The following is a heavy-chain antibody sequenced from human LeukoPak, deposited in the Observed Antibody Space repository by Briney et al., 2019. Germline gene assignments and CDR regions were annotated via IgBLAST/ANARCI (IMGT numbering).Heavy chain of an antibody. CDR2: ISSSSSYI. V-gene: IGHV3-21*04. J-gene: IGHJ4*02. CDR1: GFTFSSYW. CDR3: AYMRGLYYGIDY. D-gene: IGHD3-10*01. Sequence: GGSLRLSCAASGFTFSSYWMTWVRQAPGKGLEWVSSISSSSSYIYYADSVKGRFTISRDNSKNTLYLQMNSLRAEDTAVYYCAYMRGLYYGIDYWGQGTLVTVSS.